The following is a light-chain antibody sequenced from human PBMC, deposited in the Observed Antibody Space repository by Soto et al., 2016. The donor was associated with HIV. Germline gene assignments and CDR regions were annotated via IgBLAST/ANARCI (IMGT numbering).Light chain of an antibody. CDR2: GKN. Sequence: SSELTQDPAVSVALGQTVRITCQGDTLRNFYASWYQQRPGQAPLLVIYGKNNQPSGIPDRFSGSTSGNIASLTITGTQANDEADYYCNSRDNTTNHLVFGGGTKLTVL. V-gene: IGLV3-19*01. CDR3: NSRDNTTNHLV. CDR1: TLRNFY. J-gene: IGLJ2*01.